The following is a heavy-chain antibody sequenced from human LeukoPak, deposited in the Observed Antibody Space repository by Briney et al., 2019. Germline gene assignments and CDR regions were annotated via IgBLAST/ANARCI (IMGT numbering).Heavy chain of an antibody. V-gene: IGHV4-34*01. Sequence: PSETLSLTCAIYGGSFSGYYWSWIRQPPGKGLEWIGEINHSGSTNYNPSLKSRVTISVDTSKNQFSLRLSSVTAADTAVYYCAVCVAVGRMLDYWGQGPLVTVSS. J-gene: IGHJ4*02. CDR2: INHSGST. CDR3: AVCVAVGRMLDY. CDR1: GGSFSGYY. D-gene: IGHD6-19*01.